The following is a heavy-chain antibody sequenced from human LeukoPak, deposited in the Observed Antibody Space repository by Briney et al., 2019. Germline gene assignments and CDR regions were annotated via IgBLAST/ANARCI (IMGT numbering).Heavy chain of an antibody. CDR2: IKEDGSEK. D-gene: IGHD1-26*01. J-gene: IGHJ4*02. Sequence: RAGGSLRLSCAASGFTFSNYWMSWVRQAPGKGLEWVANIKEDGSEKYYVDSVKGRFTISRDNAKNSLYLQMNSLRAEDTAVYYCAKAGSIRFDYWGQGTLVTVSS. CDR3: AKAGSIRFDY. V-gene: IGHV3-7*03. CDR1: GFTFSNYW.